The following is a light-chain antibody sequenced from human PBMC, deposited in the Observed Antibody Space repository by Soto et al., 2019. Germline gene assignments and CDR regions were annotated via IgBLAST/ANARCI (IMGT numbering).Light chain of an antibody. V-gene: IGKV3-15*01. Sequence: MLMTQSPATLSVSPLERVTLXCRTSHSVNSHVAWYQQKPGQAPRLLLYGASTRATGIPVRFSGSGFGTEFTLTISSLQSEDFAVYYCQQYKNWPLFGQGTRLEIK. CDR2: GAS. CDR1: HSVNSH. J-gene: IGKJ5*01. CDR3: QQYKNWPL.